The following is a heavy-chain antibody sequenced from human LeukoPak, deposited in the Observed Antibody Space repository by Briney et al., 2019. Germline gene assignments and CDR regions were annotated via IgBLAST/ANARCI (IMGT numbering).Heavy chain of an antibody. Sequence: PGGSLRLSCAASGFTFSSYGMHWVRRAPGKGLEWVAVISYDGSNKYYADSVKGRFTISRDNSKNTLYLQMNSLRAEDTAVYYCAKALFAAAAGHRGKWFDPWGQGTLVTVSS. CDR3: AKALFAAAAGHRGKWFDP. V-gene: IGHV3-30*18. CDR2: ISYDGSNK. D-gene: IGHD6-13*01. CDR1: GFTFSSYG. J-gene: IGHJ5*02.